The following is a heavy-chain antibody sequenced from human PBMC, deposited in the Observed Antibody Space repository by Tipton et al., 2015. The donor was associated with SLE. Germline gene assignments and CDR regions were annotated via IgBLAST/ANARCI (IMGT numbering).Heavy chain of an antibody. J-gene: IGHJ4*02. CDR3: AKDYYDFWSAVDY. V-gene: IGHV3-23*01. Sequence: SLRLSCAASGFTFSAYAVSWVRPAPGKGLEWVSGISHISGSTYYADSVKGRLTISRDNSKNTVYLQMNSLRGEDTAIYYCAKDYYDFWSAVDYWGQGTRVTVSS. D-gene: IGHD3-3*01. CDR1: GFTFSAYA. CDR2: ISHISGST.